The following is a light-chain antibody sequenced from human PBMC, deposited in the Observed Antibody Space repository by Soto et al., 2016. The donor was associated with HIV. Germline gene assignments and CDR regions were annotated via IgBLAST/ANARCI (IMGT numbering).Light chain of an antibody. CDR2: KAS. V-gene: IGKV1-5*03. CDR3: QQYNTYGIT. Sequence: DIQMTQSPSTLAASVGDRVTMTCRASQSIRAWLAWYQKKPGKAPKLLIYKASTLESGVPSTFSGSGSGTEFTLTISSLRPDDFATYYCQQYNTYGITFGGGTKVEMK. CDR1: QSIRAW. J-gene: IGKJ4*01.